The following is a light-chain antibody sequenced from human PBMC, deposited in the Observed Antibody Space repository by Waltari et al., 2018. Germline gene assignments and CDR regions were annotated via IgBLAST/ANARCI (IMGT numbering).Light chain of an antibody. J-gene: IGKJ4*01. CDR3: RQRSNWPLT. V-gene: IGKV3-11*01. CDR2: DAS. Sequence: EIVLTQSPATLSLSPGERATLSCRASQSVSTYLGWYQQKPGQAPMLLIYDASNRATGIPARFSGSGSGTDFTLTISSLEPEDFAVYYCRQRSNWPLTFGGGTKVEIK. CDR1: QSVSTY.